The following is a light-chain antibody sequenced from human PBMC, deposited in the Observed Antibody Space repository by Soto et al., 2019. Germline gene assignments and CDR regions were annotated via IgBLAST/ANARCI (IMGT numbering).Light chain of an antibody. CDR3: QQYDSSPRT. CDR2: GAS. J-gene: IGKJ1*01. V-gene: IGKV3-20*01. Sequence: EIVLTQSPGTLSLSPGERATLSCRASQTISSNYLAWYQQKPGQAPRLLIHGASTRAIGIPDRFSGSGSGADFILTISRLEPEDFVVYYCQQYDSSPRTFGQGTKVDIK. CDR1: QTISSNY.